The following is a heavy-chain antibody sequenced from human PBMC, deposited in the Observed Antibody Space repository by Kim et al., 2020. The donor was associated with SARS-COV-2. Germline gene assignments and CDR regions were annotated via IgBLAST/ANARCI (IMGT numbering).Heavy chain of an antibody. Sequence: SETLSLTCSVSGAAIDGYYWSWIRQPPGKGLEWIGYIHDHGMSNYNPSLKTRVTISLDTSQNQFSLKVFSVTAEDSAVYYCARMRGDRSGGIDFWGHG. D-gene: IGHD5-12*01. CDR3: ARMRGDRSGGIDF. CDR1: GAAIDGYY. CDR2: IHDHGMS. J-gene: IGHJ4*01. V-gene: IGHV4-59*12.